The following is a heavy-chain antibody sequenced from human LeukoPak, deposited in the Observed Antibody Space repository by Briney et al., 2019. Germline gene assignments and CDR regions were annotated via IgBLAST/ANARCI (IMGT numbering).Heavy chain of an antibody. J-gene: IGHJ5*02. CDR3: TRAGSSWYLVLSWFDP. V-gene: IGHV3-49*04. CDR1: GFTFGDYA. Sequence: GGSLRLSCTASGFTFGDYAMSWVRQAPGKGLEWVGFIRSKAYGGTTEYAASVKGRFTISRDDSKSIAYLQMNSLKTEDTAVYYCTRAGSSWYLVLSWFDPWGQGTLVTVSS. D-gene: IGHD6-13*01. CDR2: IRSKAYGGTT.